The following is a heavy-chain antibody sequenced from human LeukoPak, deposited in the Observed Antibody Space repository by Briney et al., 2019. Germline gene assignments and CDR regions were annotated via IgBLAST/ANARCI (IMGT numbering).Heavy chain of an antibody. CDR3: AREGYSSSSSTTYFFDY. J-gene: IGHJ4*02. Sequence: GGSLRLSCAASGFTFSNYAMHWVRQAPGKGLEWVAIIWYDGSDKYYADSVKGRFTISRDNSKNTLYLQMNSLRAEDTAVYYCAREGYSSSSSTTYFFDYWGQGTLVTVSS. V-gene: IGHV3-33*01. D-gene: IGHD6-6*01. CDR2: IWYDGSDK. CDR1: GFTFSNYA.